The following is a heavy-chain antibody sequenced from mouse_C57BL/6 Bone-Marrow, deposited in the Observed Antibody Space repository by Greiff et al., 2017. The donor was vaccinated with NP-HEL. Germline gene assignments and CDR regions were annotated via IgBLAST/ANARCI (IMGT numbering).Heavy chain of an antibody. CDR3: ARYGNYVRRFAY. V-gene: IGHV1-50*01. Sequence: QVQLKQPGAELVKPGASVKLSCKASGYTFTSYWMQWVKQRPGQGLEWIGEIDPSDSYTNYNQKFKGKATLTVDTSSSTAYMQLSSLTSEDSAVYYCARYGNYVRRFAYWGQGTLVTVSA. J-gene: IGHJ3*01. D-gene: IGHD2-1*01. CDR2: IDPSDSYT. CDR1: GYTFTSYW.